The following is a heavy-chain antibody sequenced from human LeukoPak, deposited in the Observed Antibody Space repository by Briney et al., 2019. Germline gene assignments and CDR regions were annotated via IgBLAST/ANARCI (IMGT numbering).Heavy chain of an antibody. CDR1: GFTVSSNY. CDR2: IYSGGST. D-gene: IGHD3-10*01. Sequence: GGSLRLSCAASGFTVSSNYMSWVRQAPGKGLDWVSVIYSGGSTYYADSVKGRFTISRDNSKNTLYLQMNSLRAEDAAVYYCARLKGVLSGTDAFDIWGQGTMVTVSS. V-gene: IGHV3-53*01. J-gene: IGHJ3*02. CDR3: ARLKGVLSGTDAFDI.